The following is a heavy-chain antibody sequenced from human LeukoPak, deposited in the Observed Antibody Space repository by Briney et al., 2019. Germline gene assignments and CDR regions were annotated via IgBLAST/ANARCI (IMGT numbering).Heavy chain of an antibody. D-gene: IGHD3-10*02. CDR1: GFTFSSYE. Sequence: GGSLGLSCAASGFTFSSYEMNWVRQAPGKGLEWVSYISSSGSTIYYADSVKGRFTISRDNAKNSLYLQMNSLRAEVTAVYYCAELGITMIGGVWGKGTTVTISS. J-gene: IGHJ6*04. CDR3: AELGITMIGGV. V-gene: IGHV3-48*03. CDR2: ISSSGSTI.